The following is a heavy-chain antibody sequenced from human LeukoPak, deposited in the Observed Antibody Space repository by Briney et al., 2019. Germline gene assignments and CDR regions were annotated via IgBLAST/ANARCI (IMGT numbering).Heavy chain of an antibody. CDR3: ARANYDYVWGSLVYYMDV. V-gene: IGHV4-34*01. Sequence: SETLSLTCGVYGGSFSGYYWSWIRQPPGKGLEWIGEVNHSGGTTYNPSLKTPVTISVDTLKNQFSLKVSSVTAADTAVYYCARANYDYVWGSLVYYMDVWGKGTTVTVSS. CDR2: VNHSGGT. D-gene: IGHD3-16*01. J-gene: IGHJ6*03. CDR1: GGSFSGYY.